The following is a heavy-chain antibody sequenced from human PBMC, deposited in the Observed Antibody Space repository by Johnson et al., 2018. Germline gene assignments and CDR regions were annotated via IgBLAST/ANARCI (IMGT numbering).Heavy chain of an antibody. V-gene: IGHV3-30*18. CDR2: ISYDGTME. D-gene: IGHD3-22*01. Sequence: QVELGQAGGGVVEPGRSLRLSCAASEFSFSNYGMHWVRQPPGKGLEWVAVISYDGTMEYYVESVKGRFTISRENSNSTLYLEMKGLRAEDTAVYYCVKDYYDNNGRALDFWGQGTMVTVSS. CDR3: VKDYYDNNGRALDF. CDR1: EFSFSNYG. J-gene: IGHJ3*01.